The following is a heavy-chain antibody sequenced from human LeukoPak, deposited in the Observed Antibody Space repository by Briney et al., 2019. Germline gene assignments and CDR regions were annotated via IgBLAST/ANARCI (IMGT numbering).Heavy chain of an antibody. CDR1: AGSISSYY. Sequence: SETLSLTCTVSAGSISSYYWSWIRQPPGKGLEWIGYIYYSGSTNYNPSLKSRATISVDTSKNQFSLKLSSVTAADTAVYYCARGQWEHMEYYFDYWGQGTLVTVSS. V-gene: IGHV4-59*01. CDR3: ARGQWEHMEYYFDY. D-gene: IGHD1-26*01. J-gene: IGHJ4*02. CDR2: IYYSGST.